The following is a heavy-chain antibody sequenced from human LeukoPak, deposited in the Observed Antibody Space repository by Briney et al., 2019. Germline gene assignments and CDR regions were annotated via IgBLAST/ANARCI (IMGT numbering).Heavy chain of an antibody. V-gene: IGHV3-53*01. Sequence: PGGSLRLSCAASGFTVSSNYMSWVRQAPGKGLEWVSVIYSGGSTYYADSVKGRFTISRDNSKNTLYLQMNSLRAEDTAVYYCARGEVDTAMVFDYWGQGTLVTVSS. D-gene: IGHD5-18*01. J-gene: IGHJ4*02. CDR2: IYSGGST. CDR1: GFTVSSNY. CDR3: ARGEVDTAMVFDY.